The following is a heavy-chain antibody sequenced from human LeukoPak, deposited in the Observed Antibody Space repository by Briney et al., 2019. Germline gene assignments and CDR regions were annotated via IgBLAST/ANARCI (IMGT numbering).Heavy chain of an antibody. J-gene: IGHJ4*02. V-gene: IGHV3-9*01. CDR1: GFTFDDYA. Sequence: GGSLRLSCAASGFTFDDYAMNWVRQAPGKGLEWVSGISWNSGTIGYADSVKGRFTISRDSAKNSLYLQMNSLRPEDTALYYCAKSRGYSYVSHFDSWGQGTLVTVSS. CDR3: AKSRGYSYVSHFDS. D-gene: IGHD5-18*01. CDR2: ISWNSGTI.